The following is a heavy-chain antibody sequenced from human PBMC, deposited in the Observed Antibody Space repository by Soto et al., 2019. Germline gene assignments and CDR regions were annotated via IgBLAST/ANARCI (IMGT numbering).Heavy chain of an antibody. CDR1: GGSISSSDYY. V-gene: IGHV4-39*01. J-gene: IGHJ6*03. D-gene: IGHD3-3*02. CDR3: ARQAGAFGYYMDV. Sequence: QLQLPESGPGLVKPSETLSLTCTVSGGSISSSDYYWRWIRQPPGKGLEWIGAIYYSGTTYYSPSLQSRVTLSVDTSKNQFSLKMRSVTAADTAVYFCARQAGAFGYYMDVWGKGPTVTVSS. CDR2: IYYSGTT.